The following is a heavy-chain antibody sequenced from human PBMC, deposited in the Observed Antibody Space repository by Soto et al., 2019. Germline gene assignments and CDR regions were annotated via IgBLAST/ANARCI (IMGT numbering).Heavy chain of an antibody. V-gene: IGHV1-3*01. D-gene: IGHD3-3*01. CDR1: GYTFTSYA. Sequence: GASVKVSCKASGYTFTSYAMHWVRQAPGQRLEWMGWINAGNGNTKYSQKFQGRVTITRDTSASTAYMELSSLRSEDTAVYYCARSYYDFWSGYYLNWYFDYWGQGTLVTVSS. CDR2: INAGNGNT. J-gene: IGHJ4*02. CDR3: ARSYYDFWSGYYLNWYFDY.